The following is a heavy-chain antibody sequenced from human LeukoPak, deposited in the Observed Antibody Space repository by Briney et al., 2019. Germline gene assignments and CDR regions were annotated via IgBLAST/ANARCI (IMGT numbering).Heavy chain of an antibody. D-gene: IGHD5-24*01. Sequence: SETLSLTCTVSGGSISSYYWSWIRQPPGKGLEWIGYIYYSGSTNYNPSLQSRVTISVDTSKNQFSLKLSSVTAADTAVYYCAGMTTRYYYYGMDVWGQGTTVTVSS. V-gene: IGHV4-59*01. CDR1: GGSISSYY. CDR2: IYYSGST. CDR3: AGMTTRYYYYGMDV. J-gene: IGHJ6*02.